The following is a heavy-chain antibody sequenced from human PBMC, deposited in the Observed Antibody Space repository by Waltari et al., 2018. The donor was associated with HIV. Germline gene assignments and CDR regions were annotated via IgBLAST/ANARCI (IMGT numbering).Heavy chain of an antibody. CDR3: TRHYSDYYDSSGFFDL. Sequence: GGIRSKANSYATAYAASVKGRFTISRDDSKNTAYLQMNSLKTEDTAVYYCTRHYSDYYDSSGFFDLWGRGTLVTVSS. V-gene: IGHV3-73*01. CDR2: IRSKANSYAT. J-gene: IGHJ2*01. D-gene: IGHD3-22*01.